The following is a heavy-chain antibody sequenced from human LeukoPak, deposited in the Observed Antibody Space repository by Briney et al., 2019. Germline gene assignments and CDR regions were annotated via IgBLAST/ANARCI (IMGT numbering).Heavy chain of an antibody. CDR3: ARHPLKAYVSDWFDP. CDR2: IYYSGST. V-gene: IGHV4-39*01. D-gene: IGHD3-10*02. CDR1: GGSISSPTYY. Sequence: SETLSLTCSVSGGSISSPTYYWDWIRQPPGKGLEWIGSIYYSGSTYHNPSLKGRVTISVDTSKSQFSLKLSSVTAADTAVYFCARHPLKAYVSDWFDPWGQGTLVTVSS. J-gene: IGHJ5*02.